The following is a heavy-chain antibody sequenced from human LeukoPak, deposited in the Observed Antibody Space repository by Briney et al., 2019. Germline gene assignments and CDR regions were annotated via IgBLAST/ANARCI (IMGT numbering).Heavy chain of an antibody. V-gene: IGHV3-23*01. CDR1: GFTLSSYA. J-gene: IGHJ4*02. Sequence: SGGSLRLSCAASGFTLSSYAMSWVRQGPGKGLEWVSAISVSGNTYHADSVKGRFTISRDNSKNTLYLQMNSVRAEDTAVYYCAKGERGLLWFGELFYYFDYWGQGTLVTVSS. D-gene: IGHD3-10*01. CDR2: ISVSGNT. CDR3: AKGERGLLWFGELFYYFDY.